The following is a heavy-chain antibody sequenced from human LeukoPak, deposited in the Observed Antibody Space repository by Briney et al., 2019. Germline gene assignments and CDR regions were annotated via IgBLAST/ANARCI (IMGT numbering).Heavy chain of an antibody. D-gene: IGHD6-13*01. V-gene: IGHV4-4*09. CDR3: ARAYSSSWLSAFDI. J-gene: IGHJ3*02. CDR1: GGSLSRYY. CDR2: IDTSGST. Sequence: PSETLSLTCIVSGGSLSRYYGSWIRPPAGRGMEWIGYIDTSGSTNHNPSLKSQVTISADTSKNQFSLKLSSVTAADTAVYYCARAYSSSWLSAFDIWGQGTMVTVSS.